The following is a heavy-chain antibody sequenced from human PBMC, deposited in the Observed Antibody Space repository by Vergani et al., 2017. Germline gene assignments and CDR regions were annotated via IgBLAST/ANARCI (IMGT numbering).Heavy chain of an antibody. Sequence: QVQLVQSGAEVKKPGASVKVSCKASGYTFTSYGISWVRQAPGQGLEWMGWISAYNGNTNYAQKLQGRVTMTTDTSTSTAYMELRSLRSDDTAVYYCAIPYYYDSSGYYLVAGYFDLWGRGTLVTVSS. V-gene: IGHV1-18*04. D-gene: IGHD3-22*01. J-gene: IGHJ2*01. CDR3: AIPYYYDSSGYYLVAGYFDL. CDR1: GYTFTSYG. CDR2: ISAYNGNT.